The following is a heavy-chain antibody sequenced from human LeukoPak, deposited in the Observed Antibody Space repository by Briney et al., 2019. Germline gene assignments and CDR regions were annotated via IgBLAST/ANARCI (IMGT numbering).Heavy chain of an antibody. CDR3: AVSGGSSGWDLDY. Sequence: GGSLRLSCAASGCTFSSYAIHWVRQAPGKGLEWVAVISYDGSNKYYADSVKGRFTISRDNSKNTLYLQMNSLRAEDTAVYYCAVSGGSSGWDLDYWGQGTLVTVSS. CDR1: GCTFSSYA. D-gene: IGHD6-19*01. V-gene: IGHV3-30-3*01. J-gene: IGHJ4*02. CDR2: ISYDGSNK.